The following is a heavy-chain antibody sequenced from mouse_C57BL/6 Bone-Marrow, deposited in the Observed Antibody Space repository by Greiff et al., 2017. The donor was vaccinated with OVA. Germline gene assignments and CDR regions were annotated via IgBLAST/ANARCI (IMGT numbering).Heavy chain of an antibody. CDR2: IDPSDSYT. D-gene: IGHD2-12*01. J-gene: IGHJ4*01. V-gene: IGHV1-69*01. Sequence: VQLQQPGAELVMPGASVTLSCKASGYTFTSYWMHWVKQRPGQGLEWIGEIDPSDSYTNYNQKFKGKSILTVDKSSSKAYNQLSSLTSADYSVYYCAICYDFSPAMDCWGQGTSVTVSA. CDR3: AICYDFSPAMDC. CDR1: GYTFTSYW.